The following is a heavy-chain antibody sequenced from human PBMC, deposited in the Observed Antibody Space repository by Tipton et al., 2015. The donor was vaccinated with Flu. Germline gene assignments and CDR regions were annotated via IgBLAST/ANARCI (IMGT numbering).Heavy chain of an antibody. Sequence: TLSLTCTVSGASISSYYWSWIRQPPGKGLEWIGCIYYSGITNYNPSLKSRVTISVDTSKNQFSLRLSSVTAADTAVYYCARVGGDYRDTSGFIPWFDLWGQGTLVTVSS. J-gene: IGHJ5*02. V-gene: IGHV4-59*01. CDR3: ARVGGDYRDTSGFIPWFDL. D-gene: IGHD3-22*01. CDR1: GASISSYY. CDR2: IYYSGIT.